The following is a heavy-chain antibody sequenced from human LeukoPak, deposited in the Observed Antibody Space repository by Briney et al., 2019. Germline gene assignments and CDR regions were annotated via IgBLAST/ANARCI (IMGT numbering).Heavy chain of an antibody. CDR1: GGSISSYY. CDR3: ARGRSNYYGMDV. V-gene: IGHV4-59*01. D-gene: IGHD1-26*01. Sequence: SETLSLTCTVSGGSISSYYWSWIRRPPGKGLEWIGYIYYNGNTNYSPSLKSRVTMSVDTSKNLFSLKVSSVTAADTAVYYCARGRSNYYGMDVWGQGTTVTVS. CDR2: IYYNGNT. J-gene: IGHJ6*02.